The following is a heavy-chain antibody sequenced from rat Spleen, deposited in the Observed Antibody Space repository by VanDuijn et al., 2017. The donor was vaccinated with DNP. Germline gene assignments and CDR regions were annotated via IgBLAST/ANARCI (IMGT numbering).Heavy chain of an antibody. CDR3: ATPAYYAYKGDF. V-gene: IGHV5S10*01. Sequence: EVQLVESGGGSVQPGRSMKLSCAASGFTFSDYNMAWVRQAPKKGLEWVATIIYDGSRTYYRDSVKGRFTISRDNAKSTLYLQMDSLRSEDTATYYCATPAYYAYKGDFWGQGVMVAVSS. CDR1: GFTFSDYN. J-gene: IGHJ2*01. D-gene: IGHD1-9*01. CDR2: IIYDGSRT.